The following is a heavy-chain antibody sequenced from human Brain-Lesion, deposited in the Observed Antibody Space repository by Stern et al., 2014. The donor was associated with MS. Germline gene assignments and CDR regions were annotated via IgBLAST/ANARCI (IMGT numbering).Heavy chain of an antibody. D-gene: IGHD2-15*01. V-gene: IGHV4-39*01. Sequence: QVQLLQSGPGLVKPSETLSLTCTVAGGSVSSTSYAWAWIRQPPGKGLEWIGTIYYSGNTHYSPSLKSRLTISLDTSKNQSPRQLRSWTAADTAVYYCAGEEDIRYCSGGSCTGNWFDPWGQGTLVTVSS. CDR3: AGEEDIRYCSGGSCTGNWFDP. CDR2: IYYSGNT. J-gene: IGHJ5*02. CDR1: GGSVSSTSYA.